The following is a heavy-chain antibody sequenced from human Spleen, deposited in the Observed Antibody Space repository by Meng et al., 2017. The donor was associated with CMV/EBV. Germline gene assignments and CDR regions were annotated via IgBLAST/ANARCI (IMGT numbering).Heavy chain of an antibody. CDR1: FSSYA. J-gene: IGHJ5*02. V-gene: IGHV1-69*05. D-gene: IGHD6-13*01. Sequence: FSSYAISWVRQAPGQGLEWMGGIIPIFGTANYAQKFQGRFTITTDESTSTAYMELSSLRSEDTAVYYCAREGIAAAGKRRGYNWFDPWGQGTLVTVSS. CDR3: AREGIAAAGKRRGYNWFDP. CDR2: IIPIFGTA.